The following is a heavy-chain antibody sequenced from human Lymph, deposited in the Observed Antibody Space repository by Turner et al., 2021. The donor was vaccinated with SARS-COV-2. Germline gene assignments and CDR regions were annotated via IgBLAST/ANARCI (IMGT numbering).Heavy chain of an antibody. Sequence: QVQLVESGGGVVQPGRSLRLSCAASGFTFSTYAIYWVRQAPGKGLEWVAVISYDGSNKYYADSVKGGFTISRDNSKNTLYLQMNSLRAEDTAVYYCARYASGGYFYYGMDVWGQGTTVTVSS. CDR2: ISYDGSNK. CDR1: GFTFSTYA. CDR3: ARYASGGYFYYGMDV. V-gene: IGHV3-30*04. D-gene: IGHD3-10*01. J-gene: IGHJ6*02.